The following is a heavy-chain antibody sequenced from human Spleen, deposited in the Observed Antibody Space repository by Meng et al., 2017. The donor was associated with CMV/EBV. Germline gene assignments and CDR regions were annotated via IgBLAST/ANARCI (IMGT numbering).Heavy chain of an antibody. CDR3: ARLRAEAGIDY. CDR1: GYTFSNYW. J-gene: IGHJ4*02. Sequence: GESLKISCEASGYTFSNYWIGWVRQMPGKGLEFMGIIYPDDSDTRYSPSFQGQVTISADKSFTTAYLQWSYLKASDTAMYYCARLRAEAGIDYWGQGTLVTVSS. CDR2: IYPDDSDT. V-gene: IGHV5-51*01. D-gene: IGHD6-19*01.